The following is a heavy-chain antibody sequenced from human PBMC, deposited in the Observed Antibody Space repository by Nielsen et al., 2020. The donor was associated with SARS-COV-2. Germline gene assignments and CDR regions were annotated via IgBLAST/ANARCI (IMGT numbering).Heavy chain of an antibody. J-gene: IGHJ4*02. D-gene: IGHD2-15*01. CDR3: ARDRKHAATLGLFDY. CDR1: GGTFSSYA. V-gene: IGHV1-69*13. Sequence: SVKVSCKASGGTFSSYAISWVRQAPGQGLEWMGGIIPIFGTANYSQKFQGRVTITADESTTTAYMELSSLRSEDTAVYYCARDRKHAATLGLFDYWGQGTLVTVSS. CDR2: IIPIFGTA.